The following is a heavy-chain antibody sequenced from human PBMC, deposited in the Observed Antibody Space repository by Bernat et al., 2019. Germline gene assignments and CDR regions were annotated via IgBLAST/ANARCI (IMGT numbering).Heavy chain of an antibody. V-gene: IGHV3-33*01. Sequence: QVQLVESGGGVVQPGRSLRLSCAASGFTFSSYGMHWVRQAPGKGLEWVAVIWYDGSNKYYADSVKGRFTISRDNSKNTLYLQMNSLRAEDTAVYYCAREILHLGVLSLSPMDVWGKGTTVTVSS. CDR1: GFTFSSYG. CDR3: AREILHLGVLSLSPMDV. CDR2: IWYDGSNK. J-gene: IGHJ6*04. D-gene: IGHD3-16*02.